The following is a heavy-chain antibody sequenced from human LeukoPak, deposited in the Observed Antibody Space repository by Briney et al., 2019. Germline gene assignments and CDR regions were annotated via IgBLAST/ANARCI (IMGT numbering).Heavy chain of an antibody. CDR2: IYYSGST. D-gene: IGHD2-2*01. V-gene: IGHV4-39*01. CDR3: ARRTSSILFDY. Sequence: GSLRLSCAASGFTFSTYAMSWVRQAPGKGLEWIGSIYYSGSTYYNPSLKSPVTISVDTSKNQFSLKLSSVTASDTAVYYCARRTSSILFDYWGQGTLVTVFS. J-gene: IGHJ4*02. CDR1: GFTFSTYA.